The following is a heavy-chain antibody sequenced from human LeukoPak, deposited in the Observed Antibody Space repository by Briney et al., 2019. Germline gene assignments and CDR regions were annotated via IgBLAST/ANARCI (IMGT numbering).Heavy chain of an antibody. V-gene: IGHV1-69*04. J-gene: IGHJ4*02. CDR3: AREESDWLLRYFDY. Sequence: SVKVSCKASGGTFSSYAISWVRQAPGQGREWMGRIIPILGIANYAQKFQGRVTITADKSTSTAYMELSSLRSEDTAVYYCAREESDWLLRYFDYWGQGTLVTVSS. D-gene: IGHD3-9*01. CDR1: GGTFSSYA. CDR2: IIPILGIA.